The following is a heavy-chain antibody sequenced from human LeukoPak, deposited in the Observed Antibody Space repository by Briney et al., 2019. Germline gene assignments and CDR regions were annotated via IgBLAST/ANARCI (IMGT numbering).Heavy chain of an antibody. CDR1: GFTFSSYA. J-gene: IGHJ4*02. D-gene: IGHD3-22*01. CDR2: ISGSGGST. CDR3: AKDTDLRRYYYDSSGFLFDY. Sequence: PGGSLRLSCAASGFTFSSYAMHWVRQAPGKGLEWVSTISGSGGSTYHTDAVKGRFTISRDNSKNTLYLQMNSLRAEDTAVYYCAKDTDLRRYYYDSSGFLFDYWGQGTLVTVSS. V-gene: IGHV3-23*01.